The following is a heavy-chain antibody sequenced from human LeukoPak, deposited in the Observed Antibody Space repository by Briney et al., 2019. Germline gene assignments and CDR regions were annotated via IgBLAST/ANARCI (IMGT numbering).Heavy chain of an antibody. Sequence: GGSLRLSCAASGFSFSSSDMHWVCQATGKGLEWVSAIGTGGDTYYSDSVKGRFTISRENAKNSLYLQMNSLRDGDTAVYYCAREGPSRNWDDWYFDVWGRGNMVTVSS. CDR1: GFSFSSSD. CDR3: AREGPSRNWDDWYFDV. J-gene: IGHJ2*01. V-gene: IGHV3-13*04. CDR2: IGTGGDT. D-gene: IGHD6-13*01.